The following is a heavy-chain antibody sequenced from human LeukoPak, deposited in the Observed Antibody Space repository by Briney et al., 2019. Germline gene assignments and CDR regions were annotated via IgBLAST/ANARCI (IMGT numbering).Heavy chain of an antibody. J-gene: IGHJ4*02. CDR3: AKTISGWQYDYFDY. D-gene: IGHD6-19*01. V-gene: IGHV3-23*01. CDR2: ISNTGGTT. Sequence: GSLRLSCTASGFTFSNYAMNWVRQAPGKGLEWVSIISNTGGTTYYADSVKGRFTIFRDNSKNTLSLQMNSLRAEDTAVYYCAKTISGWQYDYFDYWGQGALVTVSS. CDR1: GFTFSNYA.